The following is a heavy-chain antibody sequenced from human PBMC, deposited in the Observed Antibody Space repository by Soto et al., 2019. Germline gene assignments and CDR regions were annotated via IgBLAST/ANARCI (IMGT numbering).Heavy chain of an antibody. CDR1: GLTFSSYA. Sequence: PGGSLRLSCAASGLTFSSYAMSWVRQAPGKGLEWVSAISGSGGSTYYADSVKGRFTISRDNSKNTLYLQMNSLRAEDTAVYYCSKGTTYYDFCIGYSMDVWGQGTTVTVSS. CDR3: SKGTTYYDFCIGYSMDV. V-gene: IGHV3-23*01. J-gene: IGHJ6*02. D-gene: IGHD3-3*01. CDR2: ISGSGGST.